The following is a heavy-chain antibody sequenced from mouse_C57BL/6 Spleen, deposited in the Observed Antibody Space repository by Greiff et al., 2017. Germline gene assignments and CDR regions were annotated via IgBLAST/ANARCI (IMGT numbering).Heavy chain of an antibody. D-gene: IGHD1-1*01. CDR1: GYTFTDYY. CDR3: ASPYGSSYWYFDV. J-gene: IGHJ1*03. V-gene: IGHV1-26*01. CDR2: INPNNGGT. Sequence: VQLQQSGPELVKPGASVKISCKASGYTFTDYYMNWVKQSHGKSLEWIGDINPNNGGTSYNQKFKGKATLTVDKSSSTAYMELRSLTSEDSAVYYCASPYGSSYWYFDVWGTGTTVTVSS.